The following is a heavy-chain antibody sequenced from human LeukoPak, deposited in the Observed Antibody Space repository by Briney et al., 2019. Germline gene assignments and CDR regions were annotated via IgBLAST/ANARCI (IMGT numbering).Heavy chain of an antibody. J-gene: IGHJ4*02. V-gene: IGHV3-30-3*01. Sequence: PGRSLRLSCAASGFTLSTYAMHWVRQAPGKGLEWVAVISYDGSNKYYADSVKGRFTISRDNSKNTLYLQMNSLRVEDTAVYYCARDPQLLWFGEYFGHFDYWGQGTLVTVSS. CDR3: ARDPQLLWFGEYFGHFDY. D-gene: IGHD3-10*01. CDR1: GFTLSTYA. CDR2: ISYDGSNK.